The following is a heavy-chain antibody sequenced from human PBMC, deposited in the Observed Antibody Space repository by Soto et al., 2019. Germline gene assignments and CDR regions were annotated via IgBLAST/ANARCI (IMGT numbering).Heavy chain of an antibody. D-gene: IGHD3-22*01. CDR3: ARERVSAFDI. CDR1: GYIFVNFG. CDR2: IIPIFGTA. V-gene: IGHV1-8*02. Sequence: ASVKVSCKASGYIFVNFGIAWVRQAPGQGLEWMGGIIPIFGTANYAQKFQGRVTMTRNTSISTAYMELGSLRSEDTAVYYCARERVSAFDIWGQGTMVTVSS. J-gene: IGHJ3*02.